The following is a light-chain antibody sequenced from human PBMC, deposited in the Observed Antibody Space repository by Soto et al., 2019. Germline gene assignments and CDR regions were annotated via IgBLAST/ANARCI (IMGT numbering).Light chain of an antibody. CDR2: KAS. CDR1: QSINSW. CDR3: QQYNSYPLT. Sequence: DIQMTQSPSTLSASVGDRVTITCRASQSINSWLAWYQQKPGKAPNLLIYKASSLESGVPSSFSGSGSGTEFTLTISSLQPDDFATYYCQQYNSYPLTFGGGTKVDIK. J-gene: IGKJ4*01. V-gene: IGKV1-5*03.